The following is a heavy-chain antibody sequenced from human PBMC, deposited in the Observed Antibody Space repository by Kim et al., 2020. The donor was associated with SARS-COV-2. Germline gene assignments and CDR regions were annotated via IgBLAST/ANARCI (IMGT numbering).Heavy chain of an antibody. CDR2: ST. D-gene: IGHD3-16*01. Sequence: STGYAESVEGRLTISRDNAKSSLYLQMKSLRADDTALYYCVRGYAGGPLDFWGHGTLVTVSS. CDR3: VRGYAGGPLDF. V-gene: IGHV3-20*03. J-gene: IGHJ4*01.